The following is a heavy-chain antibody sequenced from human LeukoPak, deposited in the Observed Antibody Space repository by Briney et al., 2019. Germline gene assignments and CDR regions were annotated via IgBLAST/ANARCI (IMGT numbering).Heavy chain of an antibody. CDR2: LYFSGTT. CDR1: GASINTTGFY. V-gene: IGHV4-39*01. CDR3: AKLDS. Sequence: SETLYLTCTVSGASINTTGFYWGWVRQPPGKGLEWIGALYFSGTTYTNPSLKSRLTLSVDTSKNQFSLRLNSVTAADTAVYYCAKLDSWGLGTLVTVSS. J-gene: IGHJ4*02.